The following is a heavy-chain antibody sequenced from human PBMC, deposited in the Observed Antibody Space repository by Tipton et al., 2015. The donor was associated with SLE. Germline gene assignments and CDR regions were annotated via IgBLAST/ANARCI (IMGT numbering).Heavy chain of an antibody. Sequence: SLRLSCAASGFTFSSYGMHWVRQAPGKGLEWVAVIWYDGSNKYYADSVKGRFTISRDNSKNTLYLQMNSLRAEDTVVYYCARGDYYDSSGYGDYWGQGTLVTVSS. J-gene: IGHJ4*02. CDR1: GFTFSSYG. CDR3: ARGDYYDSSGYGDY. CDR2: IWYDGSNK. D-gene: IGHD3-22*01. V-gene: IGHV3-33*01.